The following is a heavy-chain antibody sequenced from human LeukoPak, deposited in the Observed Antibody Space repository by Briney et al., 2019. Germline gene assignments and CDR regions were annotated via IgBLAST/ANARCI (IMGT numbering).Heavy chain of an antibody. CDR1: GFTFSSHW. V-gene: IGHV3-74*01. Sequence: GGSLRLSCAASGFTFSSHWMHWVRQAPGKGLVWVSRSNSEGSTTSYGDSVKGRFTISRDNAKNTLYLQMNSLRAEDTAVYYCSRGPGVAGPFFVGDQWGQGTLVTVSS. CDR2: SNSEGSTT. D-gene: IGHD3-10*01. J-gene: IGHJ4*02. CDR3: SRGPGVAGPFFVGDQ.